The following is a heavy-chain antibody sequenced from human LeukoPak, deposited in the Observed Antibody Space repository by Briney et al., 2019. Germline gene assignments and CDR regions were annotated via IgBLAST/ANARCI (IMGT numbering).Heavy chain of an antibody. CDR1: GFIFRSLS. CDR2: ISSSGGTI. Sequence: GGPLRPPGAPSGFIFRSLSLNWGPQSPGKCVELVLYISSSGGTIYYTASVEGRFTISRDHARNSLDLQMNSLRDEDTAVYYCARESGGRYSFGPWFFDLWGQGTLVTVYS. J-gene: IGHJ4*02. CDR3: ARESGGRYSFGPWFFDL. V-gene: IGHV3-48*02. D-gene: IGHD5-18*01.